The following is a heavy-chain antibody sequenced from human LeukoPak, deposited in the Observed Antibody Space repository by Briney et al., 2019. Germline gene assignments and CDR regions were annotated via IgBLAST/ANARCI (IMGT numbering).Heavy chain of an antibody. D-gene: IGHD2-15*01. V-gene: IGHV1-2*02. J-gene: IGHJ5*02. CDR2: INPNSGGT. CDR1: GYTFTGYY. CDR3: ARSRRGGYNWFDP. Sequence: SVKVSCKASGYTFTGYYMHWVRQAPGQGLAWMGWINPNSGGTNYAQKFQGRVTMTRDTSISTAYMELSRLRSDDTAVYYCARSRRGGYNWFDPWGQGTLVTVSS.